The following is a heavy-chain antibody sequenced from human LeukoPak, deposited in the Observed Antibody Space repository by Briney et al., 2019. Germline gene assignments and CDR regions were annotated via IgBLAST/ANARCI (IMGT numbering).Heavy chain of an antibody. Sequence: GGSLRLSCAASGFTFSSYAMHWVRQAPGKGLEYGSAISSKGGSTYYGNSVKVRFTISRDNAKNSLYLQMNSLRAEDTAVYYCARDGGSYYPSFYYYYMDVCGKGTTVTVSS. CDR3: ARDGGSYYPSFYYYYMDV. CDR1: GFTFSSYA. J-gene: IGHJ6*03. D-gene: IGHD1-26*01. V-gene: IGHV3-64*01. CDR2: ISSKGGST.